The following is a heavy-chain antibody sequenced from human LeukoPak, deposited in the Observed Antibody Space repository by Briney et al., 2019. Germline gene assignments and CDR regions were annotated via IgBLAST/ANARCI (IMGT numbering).Heavy chain of an antibody. V-gene: IGHV4-34*01. CDR1: GGSFSGYY. CDR2: VNHRGST. Sequence: SETLSLTCAVYGGSFSGYYWSWIRQSPGKGLEWIGEVNHRGSTNYNPSLKSRVTISVDTSKNQFSLKLSSVTAADTAVYYCARGTDFWSGYYGYWGQGTLVTVSS. D-gene: IGHD3-3*01. J-gene: IGHJ4*02. CDR3: ARGTDFWSGYYGY.